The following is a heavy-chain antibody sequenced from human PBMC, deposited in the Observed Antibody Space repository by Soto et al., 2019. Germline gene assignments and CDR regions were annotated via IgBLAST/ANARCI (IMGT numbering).Heavy chain of an antibody. Sequence: QLVESGGGLVQPGGSLRLSCATSGFTFSNSWMTWVRQAPGKGLEWVANIKHDGSEKYYLDSVKGRYTISRDNAKDSLYLQMNSLRAEDTAVYYCARGGWGYFDSGGYLWVDYWGQGTLVTVSS. CDR1: GFTFSNSW. CDR3: ARGGWGYFDSGGYLWVDY. D-gene: IGHD3-22*01. V-gene: IGHV3-7*03. CDR2: IKHDGSEK. J-gene: IGHJ4*02.